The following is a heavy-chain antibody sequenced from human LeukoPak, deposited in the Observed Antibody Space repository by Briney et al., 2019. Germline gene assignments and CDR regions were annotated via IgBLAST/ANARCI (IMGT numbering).Heavy chain of an antibody. Sequence: GGSLRLSCAASGFVFTDYYMTWIRQAPGKGLEWVSYISRTGSSTYHADSVRGRFTISRDNAKNSLFLQMNSLRAEDTAVYYCARLVGGCSGAACYYFDYWGQGTLVTVSS. CDR1: GFVFTDYY. D-gene: IGHD2-21*02. J-gene: IGHJ4*02. V-gene: IGHV3-11*01. CDR3: ARLVGGCSGAACYYFDY. CDR2: ISRTGSST.